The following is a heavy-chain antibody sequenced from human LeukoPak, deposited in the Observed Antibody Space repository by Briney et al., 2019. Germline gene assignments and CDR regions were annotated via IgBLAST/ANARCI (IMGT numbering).Heavy chain of an antibody. J-gene: IGHJ4*02. Sequence: PGGSLRLSCAASGFTFSGYSMNWVRQAPGKGLEWVSSVSTTGYYIYYADSVKGRFSISRDNARNSLYLQMNSLRAEDTAVYYCARGGDCGTTSCYYCEFWGQGTRVTVSS. D-gene: IGHD2-2*01. CDR3: ARGGDCGTTSCYYCEF. V-gene: IGHV3-21*01. CDR1: GFTFSGYS. CDR2: VSTTGYYI.